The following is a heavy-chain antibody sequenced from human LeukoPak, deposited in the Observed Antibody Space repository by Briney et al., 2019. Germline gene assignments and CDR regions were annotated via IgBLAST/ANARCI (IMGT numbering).Heavy chain of an antibody. J-gene: IGHJ4*02. CDR1: GFTFSSYA. V-gene: IGHV3-23*01. D-gene: IGHD6-19*01. CDR2: ISGSGGST. Sequence: GGSLRLSCAASGFTFSSYAMSWVRQAPGKGLEWVSAISGSGGSTYYADSVKGRFTISRDNSKNTLYLQMNSLRAEDTAVYHCAKVLHSSGWYFDYWGQGTLVTVSS. CDR3: AKVLHSSGWYFDY.